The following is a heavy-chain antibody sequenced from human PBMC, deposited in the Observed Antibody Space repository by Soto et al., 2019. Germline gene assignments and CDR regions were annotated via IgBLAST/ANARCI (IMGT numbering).Heavy chain of an antibody. Sequence: LVQSGAEAKKPGTSVKVSCKASGYTFSTSTISWVRQAPGQGLEWLGWIKAYSGNTNYAPKLQGRVTMTTDTSTSTAYLELRSLRNDDTAMYYCAIANYGDDDYWGQGTLVTVSS. CDR1: GYTFSTST. CDR2: IKAYSGNT. D-gene: IGHD4-17*01. J-gene: IGHJ4*02. CDR3: AIANYGDDDY. V-gene: IGHV1-18*04.